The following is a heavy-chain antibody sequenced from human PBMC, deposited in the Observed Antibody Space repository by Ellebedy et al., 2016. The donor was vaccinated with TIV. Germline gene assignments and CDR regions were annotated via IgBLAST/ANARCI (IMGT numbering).Heavy chain of an antibody. CDR1: GYSFTSYW. CDR3: ARRLDGSYIDY. CDR2: IYPSDSET. Sequence: GESLKISXKTSGYSFTSYWIGWVRQMPGKGLEWMGIIYPSDSETKYSPSFQGQVTISADKSISTAYLQWSSLKASDTAMYYCARRLDGSYIDYWGQGTLVTVSS. D-gene: IGHD5-18*01. V-gene: IGHV5-51*01. J-gene: IGHJ4*02.